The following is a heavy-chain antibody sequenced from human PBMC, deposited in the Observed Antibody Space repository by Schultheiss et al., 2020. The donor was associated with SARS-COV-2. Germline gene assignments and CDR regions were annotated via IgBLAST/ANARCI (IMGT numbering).Heavy chain of an antibody. Sequence: ASVKVSCKASGYTFTGYYMHWVRQAPGQGLEWMGWMTPSSGNTGYAQKFQGRLAITRDTSISTAYMELSSLRSDDTAVYYCARGFARYAVDYWGQGTLVTVSS. V-gene: IGHV1-8*03. CDR2: MTPSSGNT. J-gene: IGHJ4*02. D-gene: IGHD2-2*01. CDR3: ARGFARYAVDY. CDR1: GYTFTGYY.